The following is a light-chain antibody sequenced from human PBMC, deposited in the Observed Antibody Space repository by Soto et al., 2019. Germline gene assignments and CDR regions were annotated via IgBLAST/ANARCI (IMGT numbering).Light chain of an antibody. J-gene: IGKJ1*01. CDR2: DAS. CDR1: QSVSSNY. V-gene: IGKV3-20*01. Sequence: EIVLTQSPGTLSLSPWERATLSCRASQSVSSNYLAWYQQKPGQPPRLLISDASSRATGIPDRFSGSGSGTDFTLTISGLEPEDFAVYYCQHYGRSPPSWTFGQGTKVEIK. CDR3: QHYGRSPPSWT.